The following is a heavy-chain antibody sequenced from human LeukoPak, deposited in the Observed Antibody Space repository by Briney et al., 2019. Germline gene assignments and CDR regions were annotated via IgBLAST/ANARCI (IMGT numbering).Heavy chain of an antibody. D-gene: IGHD3-10*01. CDR3: ARGGKVREIYYFDY. J-gene: IGHJ4*02. CDR2: ITSSSTYT. Sequence: GGSLRLSCAASGFSFSSYNMNWVRLTPGKGLEWVSSITSSSTYTFYANSVKGRFTISGDNAKNSLDLEMNGLRDEDTAVYYCARGGKVREIYYFDYWGQGTLVTVSP. CDR1: GFSFSSYN. V-gene: IGHV3-21*01.